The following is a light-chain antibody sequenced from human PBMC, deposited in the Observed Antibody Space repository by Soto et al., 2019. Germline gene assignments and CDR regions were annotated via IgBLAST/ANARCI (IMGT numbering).Light chain of an antibody. J-gene: IGKJ1*01. Sequence: DIQMTQSPSTLSGSVGDRVTITCRASQTISSWLAWYQQKPGKAPKLLIYKASTLKSGVPSRFRGSGSGPEFTPTISSLQPDDFATYYCQHYKSYSEAFGQQTQVEV. V-gene: IGKV1-5*03. CDR1: QTISSW. CDR3: QHYKSYSEA. CDR2: KAS.